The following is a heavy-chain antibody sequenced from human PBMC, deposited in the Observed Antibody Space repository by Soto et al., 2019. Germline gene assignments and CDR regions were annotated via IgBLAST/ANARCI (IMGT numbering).Heavy chain of an antibody. J-gene: IGHJ5*02. D-gene: IGHD6-25*01. CDR2: IYYSGST. CDR1: GGSISSYY. V-gene: IGHV4-59*01. CDR3: ARGGVAARKGRWFDP. Sequence: QVQLQESGPGLVKPSETLSLTCTVSGGSISSYYWGWIRQPPGKGLEWIGYIYYSGSTNYNPSLRSRVTISVDTPKNQFSLKVNSMIAADTAIYYCARGGVAARKGRWFDPWGQGTLVTVSS.